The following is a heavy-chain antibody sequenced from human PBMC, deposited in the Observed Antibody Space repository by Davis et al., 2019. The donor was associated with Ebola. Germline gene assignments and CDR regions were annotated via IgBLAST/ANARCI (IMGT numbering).Heavy chain of an antibody. Sequence: PGGSLRLSCAASGFTFSSYWMSWVRQAPGKGLEWVANIKQDGSEKYYVDSVKGRFTISRDNAKNSLYLQMNSLRAEDTAVYYCARERDYDFWSGYYGGYYYYGMDVWGQGTTVTVSS. V-gene: IGHV3-7*03. CDR3: ARERDYDFWSGYYGGYYYYGMDV. CDR2: IKQDGSEK. J-gene: IGHJ6*02. D-gene: IGHD3-3*01. CDR1: GFTFSSYW.